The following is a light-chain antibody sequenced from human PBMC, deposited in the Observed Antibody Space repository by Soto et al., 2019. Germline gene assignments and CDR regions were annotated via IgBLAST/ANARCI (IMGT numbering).Light chain of an antibody. CDR3: LQDYNYPRT. CDR2: AAS. V-gene: IGKV1-6*01. Sequence: IQMTQSPSSVSASVGDRVTITCRASQGIRNDLGWLQQKPGKAPKLLIYAASSLQSGVPSRFSGSGSGTDFTLTISSLQPEDFASYYCLQDYNYPRTFGQGTKVDIK. J-gene: IGKJ1*01. CDR1: QGIRND.